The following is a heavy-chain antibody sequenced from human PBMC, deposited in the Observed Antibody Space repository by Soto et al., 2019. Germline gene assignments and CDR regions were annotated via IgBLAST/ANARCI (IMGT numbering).Heavy chain of an antibody. J-gene: IGHJ6*03. V-gene: IGHV1-8*01. D-gene: IGHD6-19*01. CDR1: GYTFTSYD. CDR3: ARAVSSGWFGHYYYYYYMDV. CDR2: MNPNSGNT. Sequence: ASVKVSCKASGYTFTSYDINWVRQATGQGLEWMGWMNPNSGNTGYAQKFQGRVTMTRNTSISTAYMELSSLRSEDTAVYYCARAVSSGWFGHYYYYYYMDVWGKGTTVTVSS.